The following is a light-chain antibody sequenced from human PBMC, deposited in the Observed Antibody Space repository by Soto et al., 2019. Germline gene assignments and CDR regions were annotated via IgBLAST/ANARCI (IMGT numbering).Light chain of an antibody. J-gene: IGKJ1*01. CDR2: KAS. CDR1: QTISSW. Sequence: DIQMTRSPSTLSGSVGDRVTITFRASQTISSWLAWYKQTLGKAPKLLSYKASTLKSGVPSRFRGSGSGTEFTLTISSLKPDDFETYYCQHYNSYSEAFGQGTKVDIK. V-gene: IGKV1-5*03. CDR3: QHYNSYSEA.